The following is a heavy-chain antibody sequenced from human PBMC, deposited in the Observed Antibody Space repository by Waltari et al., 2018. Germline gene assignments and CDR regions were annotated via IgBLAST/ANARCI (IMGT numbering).Heavy chain of an antibody. CDR2: ISAYNGNT. J-gene: IGHJ3*02. CDR3: ARDGYDAFDI. CDR1: GYTFTDYY. V-gene: IGHV1-18*04. D-gene: IGHD6-13*01. Sequence: QVQLVQSGAEVKKPGSSVKVSCKASGYTFTDYYMHWVQQAPGKGLEWMGWISAYNGNTNYAQKLQGRVTMTTDTSTSTAYMELRSLRSDDTAVYYCARDGYDAFDIWGQGTMVTVSS.